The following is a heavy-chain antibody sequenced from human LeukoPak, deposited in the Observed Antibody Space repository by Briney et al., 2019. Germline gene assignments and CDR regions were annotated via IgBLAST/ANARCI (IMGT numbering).Heavy chain of an antibody. J-gene: IGHJ4*02. Sequence: GGSLRLSCAASGFNFGSYSMTWVRQAPGKGLEWVGRIKSKTDGGTTDYAAPAKGRFTISRDDSKNTLYLQMNSLKTEDTAVYYCTTEATKLYWGQGTLVTVSS. D-gene: IGHD1-26*01. CDR3: TTEATKLY. CDR1: GFNFGSYS. CDR2: IKSKTDGGTT. V-gene: IGHV3-15*01.